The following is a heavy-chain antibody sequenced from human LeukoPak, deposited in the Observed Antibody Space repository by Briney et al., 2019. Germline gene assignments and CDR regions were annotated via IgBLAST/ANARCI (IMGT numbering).Heavy chain of an antibody. Sequence: GGSLRLSCAASGFTFTTYAMCWVRQAPGKGLEWVSCIGNSGGDTVYADSVRGRFTVSRDTSRNTLFLEMNSLRAEDTAIYYSAKRGGESSGWGPFDYWGQGTLVTVSS. CDR2: IGNSGGDT. CDR1: GFTFTTYA. CDR3: AKRGGESSGWGPFDY. J-gene: IGHJ4*02. V-gene: IGHV3-23*01. D-gene: IGHD6-19*01.